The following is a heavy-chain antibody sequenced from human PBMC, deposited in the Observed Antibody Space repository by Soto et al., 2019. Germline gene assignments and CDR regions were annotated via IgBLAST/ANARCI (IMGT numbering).Heavy chain of an antibody. V-gene: IGHV1-69*12. CDR3: ARVWHIVAVTLYDAFDI. D-gene: IGHD2-21*02. CDR2: IIPIFGTA. J-gene: IGHJ3*02. Sequence: QVQLVQSGAEVKKPGSSVKVSCKASGGTFSSYAISWVRQAPGQGLEWMGGIIPIFGTANYAQKFQGRVRITADESTCTAYMELSSLRSEDTAVYYCARVWHIVAVTLYDAFDIWGQGTMVTVSS. CDR1: GGTFSSYA.